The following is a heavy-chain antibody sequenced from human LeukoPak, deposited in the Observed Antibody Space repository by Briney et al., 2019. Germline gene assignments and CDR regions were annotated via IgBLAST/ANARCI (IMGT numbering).Heavy chain of an antibody. CDR2: IFYSGST. CDR3: ARSPPEQWLPTGLYYYYYYYMDV. Sequence: PSETLSLTCTVSGGSISSSSYYWGWIRQPPGKGLEWIANIFYSGSTYYNPSLKSRVTISVDTSKNQFSLKLSSVTAADTAVYYCARSPPEQWLPTGLYYYYYYYMDVWGKGTTVTISS. D-gene: IGHD6-19*01. V-gene: IGHV4-39*07. CDR1: GGSISSSSYY. J-gene: IGHJ6*03.